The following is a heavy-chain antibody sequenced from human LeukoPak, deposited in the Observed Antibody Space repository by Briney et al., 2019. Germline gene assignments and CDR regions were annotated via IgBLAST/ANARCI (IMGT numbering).Heavy chain of an antibody. CDR2: INWNGGST. J-gene: IGHJ4*02. CDR3: AKGRSSGWYLEDGFGY. V-gene: IGHV3-20*04. D-gene: IGHD6-19*01. CDR1: GFTFDDYG. Sequence: GGSLRLSCAASGFTFDDYGMSWVRQAPGKGLEWVSGINWNGGSTGYADSVKGRFTISRDNAKNSLYLQMNSLRAEDTALYYCAKGRSSGWYLEDGFGYWGQGALVTVSS.